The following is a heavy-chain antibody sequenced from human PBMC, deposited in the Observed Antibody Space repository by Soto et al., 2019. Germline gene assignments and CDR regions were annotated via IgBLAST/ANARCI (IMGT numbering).Heavy chain of an antibody. CDR2: INPSGGST. CDR3: ALLWSGYLRPIDY. CDR1: GYTFTSYY. J-gene: IGHJ4*02. D-gene: IGHD3-3*01. Sequence: GASVKVSCEACGYTFTSYYMHWVRQAPGQGLEWMGIINPSGGSTSYAQKFQGRVTMTRDTSTSTVYMELSSLRSEDTAVYYCALLWSGYLRPIDYWGQGTLVTV. V-gene: IGHV1-46*01.